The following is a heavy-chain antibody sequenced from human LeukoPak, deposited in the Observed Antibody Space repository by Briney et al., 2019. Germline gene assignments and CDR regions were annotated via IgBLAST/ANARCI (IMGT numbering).Heavy chain of an antibody. Sequence: GGSLRLSCAASGFTFSTYAMSWVRQAPGKGLEWVSGLSGSGSSAYYADSVKGRFTISRDNSKSTVYLQMNSLRADDTAVYYCAKERQTGDYFTSDFWGQGTLVTVSS. CDR2: LSGSGSSA. V-gene: IGHV3-23*01. CDR3: AKERQTGDYFTSDF. CDR1: GFTFSTYA. J-gene: IGHJ4*02. D-gene: IGHD4-17*01.